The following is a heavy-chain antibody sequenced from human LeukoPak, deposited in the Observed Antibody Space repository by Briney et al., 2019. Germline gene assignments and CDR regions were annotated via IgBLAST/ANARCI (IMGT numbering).Heavy chain of an antibody. D-gene: IGHD3-10*01. Sequence: ASVKVSCKASGYTFTGYHMHWVRQAPGQGLEWMAWINPNSGGTNYAQNFQGRVTVTRDTSVSTAYMEVSRLRSDDTAVYYCARDRRGYYDSGSYYPLIWGQGTLVTVSS. V-gene: IGHV1-2*02. CDR2: INPNSGGT. J-gene: IGHJ4*02. CDR3: ARDRRGYYDSGSYYPLI. CDR1: GYTFTGYH.